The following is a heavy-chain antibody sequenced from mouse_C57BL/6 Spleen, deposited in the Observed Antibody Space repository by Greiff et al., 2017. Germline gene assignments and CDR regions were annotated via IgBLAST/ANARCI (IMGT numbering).Heavy chain of an antibody. Sequence: EVQLQESGPELVKPGASVKISCKASGYSFTGYYMNWVKQSPGKSLEWIGEINPSTGGTNYNQKFKAKATLTVDKSSSTAYMQLKSLTSEDSAVYYGASACYSKSFAYWGQGTLVTVSA. J-gene: IGHJ3*01. D-gene: IGHD2-5*01. CDR1: GYSFTGYY. CDR3: ASACYSKSFAY. CDR2: INPSTGGT. V-gene: IGHV1-42*01.